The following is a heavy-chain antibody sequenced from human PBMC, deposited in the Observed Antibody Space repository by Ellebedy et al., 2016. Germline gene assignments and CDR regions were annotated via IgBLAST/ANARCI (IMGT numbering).Heavy chain of an antibody. V-gene: IGHV4-59*01. D-gene: IGHD2-21*02. Sequence: SETLSLTXTVSGGSISSYYWSWIRQPPGKGLEWIGYIYYSGSTNYNPSLKSRVTISVDTSKNQFSLKLSSVTAADTAVYYCASRTAIGDSWFDPWGQGTLVTVSS. CDR1: GGSISSYY. CDR3: ASRTAIGDSWFDP. J-gene: IGHJ5*02. CDR2: IYYSGST.